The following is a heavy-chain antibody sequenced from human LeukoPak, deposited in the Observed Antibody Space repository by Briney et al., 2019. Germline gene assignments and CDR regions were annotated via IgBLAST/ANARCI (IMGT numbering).Heavy chain of an antibody. V-gene: IGHV3-23*01. CDR2: ISGSGGST. CDR3: AKEPMVRGVIINKVGYFDY. J-gene: IGHJ4*02. CDR1: GFTFSSYA. Sequence: PGGSLRLSCAASGFTFSSYAMSWVRQAPGKGLEWVSAISGSGGSTYYADSVKGRFTISRDNSKNTLYLQMNSLRAEDTAVYYCAKEPMVRGVIINKVGYFDYWGQGTLVTVSS. D-gene: IGHD3-10*01.